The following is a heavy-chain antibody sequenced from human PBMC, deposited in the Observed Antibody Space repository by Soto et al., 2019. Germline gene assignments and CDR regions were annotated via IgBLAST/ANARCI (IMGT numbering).Heavy chain of an antibody. CDR1: GGTFNSYS. J-gene: IGHJ6*02. CDR2: IIPIFGTA. CDR3: ARWGGSDYDFWSGYYYGPGGHYYGMDV. Sequence: SVEVSCKAFGGTFNSYSFSWVRQAPGQGLEWKGGIIPIFGTANYAQKFQGRVTITADKSTSTAYMELSSLRSEDTAVFYCARWGGSDYDFWSGYYYGPGGHYYGMDVWG. V-gene: IGHV1-69*06. D-gene: IGHD3-3*01.